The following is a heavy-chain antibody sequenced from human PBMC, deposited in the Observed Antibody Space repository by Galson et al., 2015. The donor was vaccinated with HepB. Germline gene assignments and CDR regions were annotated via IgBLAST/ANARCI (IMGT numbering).Heavy chain of an antibody. CDR2: ISTTANHI. CDR1: GFIFSTST. Sequence: SLRHSCAASGFIFSTSTMNWVRQAPGKGLEWVASISTTANHIYYAGSVQVRFPISRDNAKNSLYLQLSSLRAEDTAVYYCAKDTPNPPARGWSYFDLWGQGTLVTVSS. CDR3: AKDTPNPPARGWSYFDL. V-gene: IGHV3-21*01. J-gene: IGHJ4*02. D-gene: IGHD2-15*01.